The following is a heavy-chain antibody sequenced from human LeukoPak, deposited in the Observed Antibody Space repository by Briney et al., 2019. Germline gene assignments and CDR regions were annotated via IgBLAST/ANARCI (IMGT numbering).Heavy chain of an antibody. J-gene: IGHJ4*02. CDR2: IKQDGSEK. CDR1: GFTFNTYW. CDR3: ARDSATKVRGHVIGSTDF. Sequence: GGSLRLSCAASGFTFNTYWMSWVRQAPGKGLEWVGNIKQDGSEKNCMDSVKGRFTISRDNAKNSLYLQMNSLRAEDTAVYYCARDSATKVRGHVIGSTDFWGQGTLVTVSS. D-gene: IGHD3-10*01. V-gene: IGHV3-7*01.